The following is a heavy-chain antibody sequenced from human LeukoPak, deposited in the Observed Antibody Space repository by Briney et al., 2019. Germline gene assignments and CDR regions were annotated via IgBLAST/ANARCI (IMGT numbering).Heavy chain of an antibody. CDR1: GGSISSYY. D-gene: IGHD1-26*01. J-gene: IGHJ4*02. CDR3: ARTVGALFDY. V-gene: IGHV4-59*08. CDR2: IYYSGST. Sequence: ASETLSLTCTVSGGSISSYYWSWIRQPPGKGLEWIGYIYYSGSTNYNPSLKSRVTISVDTSKNQFSLKLSSVTAADTAVYYCARTVGALFDYWGQGTLVTVSS.